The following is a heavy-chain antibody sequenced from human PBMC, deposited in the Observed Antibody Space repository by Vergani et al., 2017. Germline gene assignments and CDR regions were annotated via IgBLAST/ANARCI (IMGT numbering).Heavy chain of an antibody. CDR2: ISHSGYT. CDR3: VRDPWESGGPYSGG. CDR1: GYSISSGYY. D-gene: IGHD2-15*01. Sequence: QVQLQESGPGLLKPSETLSLTCTVSGYSISSGYYWGWIRQPPGKGLEWIGSISHSGYTFYSPSLKSRVSKSVDTSKNQFSLRVNSVTAADTAVYYCVRDPWESGGPYSGGWGRGTLVSVSS. J-gene: IGHJ4*02. V-gene: IGHV4-38-2*02.